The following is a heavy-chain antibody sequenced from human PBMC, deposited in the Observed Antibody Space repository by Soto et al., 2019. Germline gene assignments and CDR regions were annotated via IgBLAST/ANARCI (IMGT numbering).Heavy chain of an antibody. CDR3: ARDPPPPAS. J-gene: IGHJ5*02. CDR1: GYTFASYA. Sequence: QVQLVQSGAEVKKPGASVKVSCKASGYTFASYAISWMRQAPGQGLEWMGWISAYNGNTNYAQKLPGRVTMTTATSTNTAYMELRGLRSDDTAVYHCARDPPPPASWGQATLVTVSS. D-gene: IGHD2-2*01. V-gene: IGHV1-18*01. CDR2: ISAYNGNT.